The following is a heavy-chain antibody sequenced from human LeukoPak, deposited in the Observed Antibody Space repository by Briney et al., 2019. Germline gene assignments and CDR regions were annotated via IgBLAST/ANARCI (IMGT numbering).Heavy chain of an antibody. Sequence: SETLSLTCTVAGASTTMLYWRWNRQPPGKGLEWIGYIYYSGSTNYNPSLKSRVTISVDTSKNQFSLKLRSVTAADTAVNYSSRVRYFDCLIDYWGQGTLVTVSS. J-gene: IGHJ4*02. CDR1: GASTTMLY. CDR3: SRVRYFDCLIDY. D-gene: IGHD3-9*01. V-gene: IGHV4-59*11. CDR2: IYYSGST.